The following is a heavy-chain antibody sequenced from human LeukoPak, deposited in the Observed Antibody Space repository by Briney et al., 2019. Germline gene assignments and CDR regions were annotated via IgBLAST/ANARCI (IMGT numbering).Heavy chain of an antibody. CDR2: ISYSGST. D-gene: IGHD3-22*01. Sequence: SETLSLTCTVSGGSISNYYWTWIRQPPGKGLEWIGYISYSGSTKDNPSLKSRVTISIDTSKNQFSLKLSSVTAADTAVYYYARVHYFDSSGYYSSTYYYYMDVWGKGTTVTVSS. J-gene: IGHJ6*03. CDR1: GGSISNYY. CDR3: ARVHYFDSSGYYSSTYYYYMDV. V-gene: IGHV4-59*01.